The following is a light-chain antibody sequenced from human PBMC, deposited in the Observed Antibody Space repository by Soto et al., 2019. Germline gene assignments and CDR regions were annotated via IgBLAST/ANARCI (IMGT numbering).Light chain of an antibody. Sequence: QSALTQPPSVSGSPGQSVAISCTGTSSVVGNYNRVSWYQQPPGTAPKLMIYEVNNRPSGVPDRFSGSKSGNTASLTISGLQAEDEADYYCCSYTTSSTYVFGTGTKATVL. CDR2: EVN. CDR3: CSYTTSSTYV. V-gene: IGLV2-18*02. J-gene: IGLJ1*01. CDR1: SSVVGNYNR.